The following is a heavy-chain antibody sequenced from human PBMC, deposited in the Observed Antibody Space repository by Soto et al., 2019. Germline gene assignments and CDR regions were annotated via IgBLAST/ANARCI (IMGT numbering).Heavy chain of an antibody. CDR2: ISAYNGNT. D-gene: IGHD2-8*02. J-gene: IGHJ4*02. V-gene: IGHV1-18*04. CDR1: GYTFTSYG. CDR3: VRLSFCTGTYDCGIDY. Sequence: GASVKVSCKASGYTFTSYGISWVRQAPGQGLEWMGWISAYNGNTNYAQKPQGRVTMSVDTSKNQFSLRLSSVTAADTAVYSCVRLSFCTGTYDCGIDYWGQGTLVTVSS.